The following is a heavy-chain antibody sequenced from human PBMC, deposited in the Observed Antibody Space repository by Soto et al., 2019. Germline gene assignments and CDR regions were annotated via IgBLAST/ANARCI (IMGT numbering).Heavy chain of an antibody. CDR2: INPSGGST. D-gene: IGHD2-2*01. J-gene: IGHJ5*02. Sequence: ASVKVSCKASGYTFTSYYMHWVRQAPGQGLEWMGIINPSGGSTSYAQKFQGRVTMTRDTSTSTVYMELSSLRSEDTAVYYCARAGLMYQLLSWFDPCGQGTLVTVSS. CDR3: ARAGLMYQLLSWFDP. V-gene: IGHV1-46*01. CDR1: GYTFTSYY.